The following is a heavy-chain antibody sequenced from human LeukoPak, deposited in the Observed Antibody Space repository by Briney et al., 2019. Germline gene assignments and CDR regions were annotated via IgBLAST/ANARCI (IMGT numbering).Heavy chain of an antibody. CDR2: IKSKSHGRTT. Sequence: PGGSLRLSCAPSGFTFSNAWMVWVRQAPGKGLEWVGRIKSKSHGRTTHYAAPVKGRFTISRDDSKNTLYLEMNSLKTEDTAVYYCTTRGSDSGCPFFWGQGTLVTVSS. J-gene: IGHJ4*02. V-gene: IGHV3-15*01. CDR3: TTRGSDSGCPFF. D-gene: IGHD3-10*01. CDR1: GFTFSNAW.